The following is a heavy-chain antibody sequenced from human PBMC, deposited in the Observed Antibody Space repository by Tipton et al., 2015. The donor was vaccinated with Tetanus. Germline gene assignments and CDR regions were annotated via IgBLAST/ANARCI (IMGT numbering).Heavy chain of an antibody. D-gene: IGHD6-13*01. CDR3: ARGPIVYSSSLSGFDP. V-gene: IGHV4-59*01. CDR1: GGSINPYY. J-gene: IGHJ5*02. Sequence: TLSLTCTVSGGSINPYYWSWIRQPPGKGLEWIGYIYYSGSTNYNPSLKSRVTISVDTSKNQFSLKLSSVTAADTAVYYCARGPIVYSSSLSGFDPWGQGTLVTVSS. CDR2: IYYSGST.